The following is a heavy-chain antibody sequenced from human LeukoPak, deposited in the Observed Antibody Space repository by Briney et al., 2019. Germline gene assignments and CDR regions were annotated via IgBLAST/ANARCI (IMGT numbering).Heavy chain of an antibody. CDR1: GYTFTSYD. V-gene: IGHV1-8*01. CDR3: AGVYYYDCYSSGADKYYQD. CDR2: MNPNSGNT. Sequence: SVTVSCKASGYTFTSYDINWVRQATGQGLEWMGWMNPNSGNTGYAQKFQGRVTMTRNTSISTAYIELSSLRSESSVIADGAGVYYYDCYSSGADKYYQDQGQVAPVTVST. D-gene: IGHD3-22*01. J-gene: IGHJ1*01.